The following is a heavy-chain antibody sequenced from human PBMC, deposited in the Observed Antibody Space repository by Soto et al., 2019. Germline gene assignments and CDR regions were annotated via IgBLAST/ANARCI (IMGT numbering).Heavy chain of an antibody. CDR1: GFPFNDYY. Sequence: GSLRLSCATSGFPFNDYYMTWIRQAPGKGLGWLSHISPKSTFRNYADSVKGRFTISRDNTESSLFLQMNSLGVDDTAVYSCVRGGGGGLFEHWGQGVLVTVSS. CDR2: ISPKSTFR. D-gene: IGHD2-21*01. CDR3: VRGGGGGLFEH. V-gene: IGHV3-11*06. J-gene: IGHJ4*02.